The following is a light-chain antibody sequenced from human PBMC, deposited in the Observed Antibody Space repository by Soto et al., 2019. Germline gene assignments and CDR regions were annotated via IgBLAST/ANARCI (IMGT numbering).Light chain of an antibody. J-gene: IGLJ1*01. CDR3: QVWDRLSDYV. CDR1: NIGSKN. Sequence: SYELTQPPSVSVAPGQTATITCGGDNIGSKNVHWYQQKPGQAPVLVVYDDSDRPSGIPERFSGSNSRNMATLTINRVEAGDEADYYCQVWDRLSDYVFGGGTKVTV. V-gene: IGLV3-21*02. CDR2: DDS.